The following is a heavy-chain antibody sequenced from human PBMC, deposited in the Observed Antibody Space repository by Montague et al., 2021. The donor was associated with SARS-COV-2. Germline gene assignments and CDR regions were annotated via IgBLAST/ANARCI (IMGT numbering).Heavy chain of an antibody. CDR1: GAPINIGNYY. CDR2: IYTSGRT. J-gene: IGHJ4*02. CDR3: ARDFPTGRYYFDF. D-gene: IGHD3-10*01. V-gene: IGHV4-61*02. Sequence: TLSLTCTVSGAPINIGNYYWNWIRRPAGKGLEWIGRIYTSGRTDYNPSLKSRLTISFNTSKNEFSLRLNSLTAADTAVYYCARDFPTGRYYFDFWGQGTLVIVSS.